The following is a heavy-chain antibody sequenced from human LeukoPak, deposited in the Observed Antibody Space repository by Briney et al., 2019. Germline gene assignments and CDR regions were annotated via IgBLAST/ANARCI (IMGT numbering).Heavy chain of an antibody. CDR3: ASGQWLPSDAFDI. J-gene: IGHJ3*02. CDR2: ISSSGSTI. V-gene: IGHV3-11*04. D-gene: IGHD6-19*01. Sequence: GGSLRLSCAASGFTFSDYYMSWIRQAPGKGLEWDSYISSSGSTIYYADSVKGRFTISRDNAKNSLYLQMNSLRAEDTAVYYCASGQWLPSDAFDIWGQGTMVTVSS. CDR1: GFTFSDYY.